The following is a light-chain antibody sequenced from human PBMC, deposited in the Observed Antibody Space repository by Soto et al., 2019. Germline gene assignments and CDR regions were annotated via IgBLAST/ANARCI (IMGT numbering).Light chain of an antibody. CDR1: SRDVGGYNY. CDR3: SSYAGNNVV. CDR2: EVS. V-gene: IGLV2-8*01. J-gene: IGLJ2*01. Sequence: QSALTQPPSASGSPGQSVTISCTGTSRDVGGYNYVSWYQQHPGKAPKLMIYEVSKRPSGVPDRFSGSKSGNTASLTVSGLQAEDEADYYCSSYAGNNVVFGGGTQLTVL.